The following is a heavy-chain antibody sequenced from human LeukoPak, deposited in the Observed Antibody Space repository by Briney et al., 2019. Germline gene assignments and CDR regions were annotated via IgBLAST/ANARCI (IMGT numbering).Heavy chain of an antibody. CDR1: GGTFSSYA. CDR2: IIPIFGTA. CDR3: AVAYCGGDCYYRPFDY. Sequence: SVKVSCKASGGTFSSYAISWVRQAPGQGLEWMGGIIPIFGTANYAQKFQGRVAITADESTSTAYMELSSLRSEDTAVYYCAVAYCGGDCYYRPFDYWGQGTLVTVSS. J-gene: IGHJ4*02. D-gene: IGHD2-21*02. V-gene: IGHV1-69*13.